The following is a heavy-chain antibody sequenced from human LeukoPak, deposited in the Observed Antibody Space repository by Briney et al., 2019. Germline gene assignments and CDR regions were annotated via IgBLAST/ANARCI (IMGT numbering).Heavy chain of an antibody. CDR3: ARGNYYGSGSYYPFDY. CDR2: ISGSGGST. Sequence: GGSLRLSCAASGFTFSSYAMSWVRQAPGKGLEWVSAISGSGGSTYYADSVKGRFTISRDNSKNTLYLQMNSLRAEDTAVYYCARGNYYGSGSYYPFDYRGQGTLVTVSS. CDR1: GFTFSSYA. V-gene: IGHV3-23*01. J-gene: IGHJ4*02. D-gene: IGHD3-10*01.